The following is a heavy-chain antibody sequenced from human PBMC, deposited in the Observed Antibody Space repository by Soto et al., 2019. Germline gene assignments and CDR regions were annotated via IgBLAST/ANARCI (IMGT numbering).Heavy chain of an antibody. CDR3: ARDPRYSGYDWGRSAFDY. Sequence: ASVKVSCKASGYTFTSYGISWVRQAPGQGLEWMGWISAYNGNTNYAQKLQGRVTMTTDTSTSTAYMELRSLRSDDTAVYYCARDPRYSGYDWGRSAFDYWGQGTLVTFSS. V-gene: IGHV1-18*04. D-gene: IGHD5-12*01. J-gene: IGHJ4*02. CDR1: GYTFTSYG. CDR2: ISAYNGNT.